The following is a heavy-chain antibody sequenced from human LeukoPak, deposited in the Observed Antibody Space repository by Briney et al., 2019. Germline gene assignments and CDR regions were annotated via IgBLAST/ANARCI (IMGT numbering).Heavy chain of an antibody. V-gene: IGHV4-34*01. Sequence: SETLSLTCAVYGGSFGGYYWSWIRQLPGKGLEWIGEINHSGSTNYNPSLKSRVTISVDTSKNQFSLKLSSVTAADTAVYYCVRGEDDFWSGYSRLAYFQHWGQGTLVTVSS. CDR3: VRGEDDFWSGYSRLAYFQH. D-gene: IGHD3-3*01. J-gene: IGHJ1*01. CDR1: GGSFGGYY. CDR2: INHSGST.